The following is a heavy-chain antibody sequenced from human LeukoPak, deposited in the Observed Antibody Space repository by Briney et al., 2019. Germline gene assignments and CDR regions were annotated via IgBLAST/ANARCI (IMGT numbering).Heavy chain of an antibody. J-gene: IGHJ2*01. CDR3: ARALVRATMVWYFDL. D-gene: IGHD5-12*01. CDR2: ISHSGLS. V-gene: IGHV4-34*01. Sequence: SETLSLTCAVSGGSFSGYYWSWIGQPPGKGLEGMGEISHSGLSYYSPSLNRRVPISVDTSKNQFSLNLSSVTAADTAVYYCARALVRATMVWYFDLWGRGTLVTVSS. CDR1: GGSFSGYY.